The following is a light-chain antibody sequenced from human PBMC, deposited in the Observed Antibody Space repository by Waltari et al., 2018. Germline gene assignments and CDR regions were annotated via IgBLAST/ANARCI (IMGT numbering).Light chain of an antibody. J-gene: IGKJ4*01. Sequence: EIVLTQSPGTLSLSPGERATLSCRASQTVRTTYLAWYKKKPGQAPTLLIYGASSRATGIPDRFSGSGSGTDFSLTISSLEPEDFAVYYCQQYDISPLTFGGGTKVEIK. CDR3: QQYDISPLT. CDR2: GAS. CDR1: QTVRTTY. V-gene: IGKV3-20*01.